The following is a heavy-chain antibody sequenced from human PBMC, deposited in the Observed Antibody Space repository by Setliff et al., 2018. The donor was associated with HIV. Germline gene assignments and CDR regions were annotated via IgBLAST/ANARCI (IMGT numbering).Heavy chain of an antibody. CDR3: ARVLDPGIAVATHAFDI. CDR1: GYTFINYD. J-gene: IGHJ3*02. V-gene: IGHV1-8*02. D-gene: IGHD6-19*01. CDR2: MNPDSGNT. Sequence: VASVKVSCKASGYTFINYDIYWVRQTTGQGLEWMGWMNPDSGNTGYAQKVQGRVTMTTDTSTSTAYMELKNLKSDDTAVYYCARVLDPGIAVATHAFDIWGQGTMVTVSS.